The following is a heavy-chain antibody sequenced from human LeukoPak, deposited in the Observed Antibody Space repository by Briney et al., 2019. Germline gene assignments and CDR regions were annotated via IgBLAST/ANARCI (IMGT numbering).Heavy chain of an antibody. Sequence: GGSLRLSCAASGFTFSSYSMNWVRQAPGKGLEWVSSISSSSSYIYYADSVKGRSTISRDNAKNSLYLQMNSLRAEDTAVYYCARDDGVITLDYWGQGTLVTVSS. CDR2: ISSSSSYI. CDR3: ARDDGVITLDY. V-gene: IGHV3-21*01. CDR1: GFTFSSYS. D-gene: IGHD3-22*01. J-gene: IGHJ4*02.